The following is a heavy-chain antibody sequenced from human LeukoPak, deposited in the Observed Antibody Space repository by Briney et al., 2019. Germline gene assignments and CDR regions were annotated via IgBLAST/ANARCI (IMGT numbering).Heavy chain of an antibody. V-gene: IGHV4-4*07. CDR2: IYTSGST. CDR3: ARDRTAAGFFDY. J-gene: IGHJ4*02. CDR1: GGSISSYY. D-gene: IGHD6-13*01. Sequence: SETLSLTCTVSGGSISSYYWSWIRQPAGKGLEWIGRIYTSGSTNYNPSLKSRVTMSVDTSKNQFSLKLSSVTAVDTAVYYCARDRTAAGFFDYWGQGTLVTVSS.